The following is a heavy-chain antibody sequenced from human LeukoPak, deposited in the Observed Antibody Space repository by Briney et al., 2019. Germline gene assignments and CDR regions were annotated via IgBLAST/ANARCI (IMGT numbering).Heavy chain of an antibody. D-gene: IGHD4-17*01. Sequence: ASVKVSCKVSGYTLTELSMHWVRQAPGQGLEWMGIINPSGGSTSYAQKFQGRVTMTRDTSTSTVYMELSSLRSEDTAVYYCARYGGANGNFDYWGQGTLVTVSS. CDR2: INPSGGST. CDR1: GYTLTELS. V-gene: IGHV1-46*01. CDR3: ARYGGANGNFDY. J-gene: IGHJ4*02.